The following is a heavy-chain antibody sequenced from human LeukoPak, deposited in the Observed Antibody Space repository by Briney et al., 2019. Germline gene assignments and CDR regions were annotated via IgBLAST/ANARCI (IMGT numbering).Heavy chain of an antibody. J-gene: IGHJ4*02. D-gene: IGHD3-9*01. CDR1: GYSFISFG. CDR3: ARDLLRYFDWLFGGDY. V-gene: IGHV1-18*01. CDR2: ISPYNGDT. Sequence: ASVKVSCKALGYSFISFGITWVRQAPGQGLEWMGWISPYNGDTNYAQKLQGRLTMTTDTSTSTAYMELRSLRSDDTAVYYCARDLLRYFDWLFGGDYWGQGTLVTVSS.